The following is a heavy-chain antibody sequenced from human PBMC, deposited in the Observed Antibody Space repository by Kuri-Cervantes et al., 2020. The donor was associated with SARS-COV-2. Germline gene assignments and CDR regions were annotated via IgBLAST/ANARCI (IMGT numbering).Heavy chain of an antibody. D-gene: IGHD1-1*01. J-gene: IGHJ4*02. CDR1: GFTFDRFG. CDR2: ISFHGTNK. CDR3: VRDGDHWNFDY. Sequence: GESLKISCAASGFTFDRFGMHWVRQAPGKGLEWVAVISFHGTNKDYADSVKGRFTISRDNSKNTLYLQMNSLRAEDTAVYYCVRDGDHWNFDYWGQGTLVTVSS. V-gene: IGHV3-30*03.